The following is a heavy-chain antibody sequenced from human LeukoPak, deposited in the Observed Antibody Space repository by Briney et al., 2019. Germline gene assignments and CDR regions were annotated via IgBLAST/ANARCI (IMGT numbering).Heavy chain of an antibody. D-gene: IGHD3-22*01. Sequence: GGSLRLSCAASGFTFDDYAMHWVRQAPGKGLEWVSLISWDGGSTYYADSVKGRFTISRDISKNSLYLQMNSLRAEDTALYYCAKDNDSSGYYYLNYWGQGTLVIVSS. CDR3: AKDNDSSGYYYLNY. J-gene: IGHJ4*02. V-gene: IGHV3-43D*03. CDR2: ISWDGGST. CDR1: GFTFDDYA.